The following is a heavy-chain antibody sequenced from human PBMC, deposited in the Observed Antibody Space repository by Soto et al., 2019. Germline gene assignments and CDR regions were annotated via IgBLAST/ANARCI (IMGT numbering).Heavy chain of an antibody. CDR1: GYTFTSYG. CDR2: ISAYNGNT. D-gene: IGHD2-2*01. J-gene: IGHJ5*02. V-gene: IGHV1-18*01. CDR3: ARDLGDIVVVPAAMRWFDP. Sequence: QVQLVQSGAEVKKPGASVKVSCKASGYTFTSYGISWVRQAPGQGLEWMGWISAYNGNTNYAQKLQGRVTMTTDTXXSXAXXELRSLRSDDTAVYYCARDLGDIVVVPAAMRWFDPWGQGTLVTVSS.